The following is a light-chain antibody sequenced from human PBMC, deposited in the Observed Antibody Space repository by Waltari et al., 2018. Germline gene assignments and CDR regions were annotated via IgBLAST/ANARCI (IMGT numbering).Light chain of an antibody. CDR3: QQYEDVPLT. Sequence: DIQMTQSPSSLSASVGDRVTITCQASQDINDYLNWYQARPGKAPKLLIYEASTLHTGVPSRFSGRGSGTDFSLTISSLQPEDFATYFCQQYEDVPLTFGGGTTVDVK. CDR1: QDINDY. J-gene: IGKJ4*01. V-gene: IGKV1-33*01. CDR2: EAS.